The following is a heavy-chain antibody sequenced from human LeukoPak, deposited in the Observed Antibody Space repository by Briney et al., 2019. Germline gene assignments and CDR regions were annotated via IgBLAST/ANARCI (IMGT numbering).Heavy chain of an antibody. CDR1: GFTFSRYG. J-gene: IGHJ6*03. D-gene: IGHD1-26*01. V-gene: IGHV3-30*02. CDR3: AKDLRRIVGATKGMDV. CDR2: IRYDGSNK. Sequence: GGSLRLSCAASGFTFSRYGMHWVRQAPGKGLEWVAFIRYDGSNKYYADSVKGRFTISRDNSKNTLYLQMNSLRAGDTAVYYCAKDLRRIVGATKGMDVWGKGTTVTVSS.